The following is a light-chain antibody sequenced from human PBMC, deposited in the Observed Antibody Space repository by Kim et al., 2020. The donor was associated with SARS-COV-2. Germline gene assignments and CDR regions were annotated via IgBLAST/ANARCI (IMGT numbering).Light chain of an antibody. Sequence: GERAALSCRASQSVSSNLAWYQQRPGQAPRLLIYGASTRATGIPARFSGSGSGTDFTLTINSLQSEDFAVYYCQQYNNWPPLTFGGGTKVDIK. CDR3: QQYNNWPPLT. J-gene: IGKJ4*01. CDR1: QSVSSN. V-gene: IGKV3-15*01. CDR2: GAS.